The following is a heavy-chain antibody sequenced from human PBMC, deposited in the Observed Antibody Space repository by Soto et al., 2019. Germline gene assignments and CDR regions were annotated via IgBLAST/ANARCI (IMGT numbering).Heavy chain of an antibody. Sequence: ASVKVSCKASGYTFTSYDINWVRQATGQGLEWMGWMNPNSGNTGYAQKFQDRVTMTRNTSISTAYMELSSLRSEDTAVYYCARLGAPAHYYYYYGMDVWGQGTTVTVSS. V-gene: IGHV1-8*01. J-gene: IGHJ6*02. CDR2: MNPNSGNT. CDR1: GYTFTSYD. CDR3: ARLGAPAHYYYYYGMDV.